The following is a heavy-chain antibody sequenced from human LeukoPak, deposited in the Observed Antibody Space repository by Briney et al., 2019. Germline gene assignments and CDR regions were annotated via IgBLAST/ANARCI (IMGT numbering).Heavy chain of an antibody. J-gene: IGHJ3*02. V-gene: IGHV3-53*01. D-gene: IGHD6-19*01. CDR1: GFTVSSNY. CDR2: IYSGGST. Sequence: GGSLRLSCAASGFTVSSNYMSWVRQAPGKGLEWVSVIYSGGSTYYADSVKGRFTISRDNSKNTLYLQMNSLRAEDTAVYYCARAVAVADAFDIWGQGTMVTVSS. CDR3: ARAVAVADAFDI.